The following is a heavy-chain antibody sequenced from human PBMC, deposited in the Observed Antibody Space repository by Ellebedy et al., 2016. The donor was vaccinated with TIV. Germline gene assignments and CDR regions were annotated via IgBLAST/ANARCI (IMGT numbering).Heavy chain of an antibody. J-gene: IGHJ5*02. V-gene: IGHV3-66*01. D-gene: IGHD3-16*01. CDR3: ARDPGGGGDYGDNWFDP. Sequence: GGSLRLSYAASGFTVSDYFMTWVRQAPGKGLEWVSLIYKNGGTNYTDSVNGRFTITRDDSKNTLYLQMNSLRAEDTAVYYCARDPGGGGDYGDNWFDPWGQGTLVTVSS. CDR1: GFTVSDYF. CDR2: IYKNGGT.